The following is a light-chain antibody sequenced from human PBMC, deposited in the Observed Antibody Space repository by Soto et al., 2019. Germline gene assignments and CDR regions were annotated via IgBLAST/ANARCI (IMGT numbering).Light chain of an antibody. V-gene: IGKV1-5*03. CDR2: KAS. J-gene: IGKJ1*01. Sequence: DIQMTQSPSTLSASAGDRVTITCRASQSISSWLAWYQQKPGKAPKLLIYKASSLESGVPSRFSGSGSGTEFTLTISSLQPDDFATYYCQQYNSYPLFGQGTKVDI. CDR3: QQYNSYPL. CDR1: QSISSW.